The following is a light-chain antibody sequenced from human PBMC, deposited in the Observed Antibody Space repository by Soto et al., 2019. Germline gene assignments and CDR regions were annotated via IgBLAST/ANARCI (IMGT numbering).Light chain of an antibody. Sequence: QSVLTQPASVSGSPGQSITISCTGTSSDVGGYNYVSWYQQHPGKAPKLMIYEVSNRPSGASNRFSGSKSGNTASLTISGLQAEEEDDYYCSSYKSSSTYVFGTGTKVTVL. J-gene: IGLJ1*01. CDR2: EVS. CDR3: SSYKSSSTYV. V-gene: IGLV2-14*01. CDR1: SSDVGGYNY.